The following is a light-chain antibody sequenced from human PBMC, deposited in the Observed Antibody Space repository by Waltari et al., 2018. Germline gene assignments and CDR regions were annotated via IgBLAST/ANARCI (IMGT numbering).Light chain of an antibody. CDR2: AGS. J-gene: IGLJ1*01. CDR1: SSAVGKYNL. Sequence: QSALTQPASVSGSPGQSLTLPCTGTSSAVGKYNLFSCYQQHPGKAPKLMISAGSKRPSGVSNRFSGSKSGNTASLTISVLQAEDEADYYCCSYAGSSTYVFGTGTKVTVL. CDR3: CSYAGSSTYV. V-gene: IGLV2-23*01.